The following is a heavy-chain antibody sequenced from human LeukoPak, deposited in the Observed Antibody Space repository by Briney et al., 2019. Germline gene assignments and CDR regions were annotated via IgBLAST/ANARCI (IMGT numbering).Heavy chain of an antibody. V-gene: IGHV4-39*01. D-gene: IGHD3-22*01. CDR3: AKAGVRYYDSSGLHAFDI. Sequence: SETLSLTCTVSGGSISSTSYFWGWIRQPPGKGLEWIGTIYYSGGTYYNPSLKSRVTMSVDTSRNRFSLKLSSVNAADTAVYYCAKAGVRYYDSSGLHAFDIWGQGTMVTVSS. CDR2: IYYSGGT. CDR1: GGSISSTSYF. J-gene: IGHJ3*02.